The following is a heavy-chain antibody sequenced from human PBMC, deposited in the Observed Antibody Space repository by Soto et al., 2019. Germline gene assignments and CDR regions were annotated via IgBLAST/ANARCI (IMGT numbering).Heavy chain of an antibody. J-gene: IGHJ4*02. CDR1: GFTFSSYG. V-gene: IGHV3-33*01. D-gene: IGHD3-22*01. Sequence: GGSLRLSCAASGFTFSSYGMHWVRQAPGKGLEWVAVIWYDGSNKYYADSVKGRFTISRDNSKNTLYLQMNSLRAEDTAVYYCARDHDSSGYYYAFGYWGQGTLVTVSS. CDR2: IWYDGSNK. CDR3: ARDHDSSGYYYAFGY.